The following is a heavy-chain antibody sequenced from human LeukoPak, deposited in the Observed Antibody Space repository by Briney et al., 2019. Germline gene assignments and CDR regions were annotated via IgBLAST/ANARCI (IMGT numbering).Heavy chain of an antibody. CDR2: INPNNGDT. J-gene: IGHJ4*02. CDR3: ARDKRGRYYPPDY. Sequence: ASVKVSCKASGYTFSGYYIHWVRQAPGQGLEWMGWINPNNGDTVYEQKFQGRVTVTRDTSITTAYMELNRLKSDDTAVYYCARDKRGRYYPPDYWGQGTPVTVSS. CDR1: GYTFSGYY. V-gene: IGHV1-2*02. D-gene: IGHD1-26*01.